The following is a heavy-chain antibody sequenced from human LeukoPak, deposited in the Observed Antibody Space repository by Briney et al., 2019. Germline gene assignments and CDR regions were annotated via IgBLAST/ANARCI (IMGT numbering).Heavy chain of an antibody. Sequence: PSETLSLTCAVYGGSFSGYYWSWIRQPPGKGLEWIGEINHSGSTNYNPSLKSRVTISVDTSKNQFSLKLSSVTAADTAVYYCARGRGIQLWFNYYYYMDVWGKGTTVTVSS. V-gene: IGHV4-34*01. D-gene: IGHD5-18*01. CDR3: ARGRGIQLWFNYYYYMDV. J-gene: IGHJ6*03. CDR1: GGSFSGYY. CDR2: INHSGST.